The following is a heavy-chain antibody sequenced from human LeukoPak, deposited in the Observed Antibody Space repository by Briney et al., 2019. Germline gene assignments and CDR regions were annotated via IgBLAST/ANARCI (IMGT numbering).Heavy chain of an antibody. D-gene: IGHD5-24*01. V-gene: IGHV4-39*01. J-gene: IGHJ4*02. CDR2: IYYSGST. CDR3: ARYIEMATIDYFDY. Sequence: PSETLSLTRTVSGGSISSSSYYWGWIRQPPGKGPEWIGSIYYSGSTYYNPSLKSRVTISVDTSKNQFSLKLSSVTAADTAVYYCARYIEMATIDYFDYWGQGTLVTVSS. CDR1: GGSISSSSYY.